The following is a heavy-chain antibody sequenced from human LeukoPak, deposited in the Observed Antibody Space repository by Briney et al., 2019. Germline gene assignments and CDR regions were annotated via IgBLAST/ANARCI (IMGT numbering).Heavy chain of an antibody. Sequence: ASVKVSCKASGGTFSSYAISWVRQAPGQGLEWMGRIIPILGIANYAQKFQGRVTITADKSTSTAYMELSSLRSEDTAVYYCARDAHHYYDSSGYYSDWGQGTLVTVSS. CDR2: IIPILGIA. D-gene: IGHD3-22*01. J-gene: IGHJ4*02. V-gene: IGHV1-69*04. CDR3: ARDAHHYYDSSGYYSD. CDR1: GGTFSSYA.